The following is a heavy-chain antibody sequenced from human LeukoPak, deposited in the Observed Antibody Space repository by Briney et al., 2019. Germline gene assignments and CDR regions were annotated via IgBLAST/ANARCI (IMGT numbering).Heavy chain of an antibody. Sequence: PGGSLRLSCAASGFTFSSYSMTWVRQAPGKGLEWVSSISSSSSYIYYADSVKGRFTISRDNAKNSLYLQMNSLRAEDTAVYYCARDSSYSSGGGYWGQGTLVTVSS. CDR3: ARDSSYSSGGGY. D-gene: IGHD6-19*01. CDR1: GFTFSSYS. V-gene: IGHV3-21*01. CDR2: ISSSSSYI. J-gene: IGHJ4*02.